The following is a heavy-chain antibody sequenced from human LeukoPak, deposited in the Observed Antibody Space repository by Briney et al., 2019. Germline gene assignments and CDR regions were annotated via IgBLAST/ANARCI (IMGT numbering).Heavy chain of an antibody. Sequence: SVKVSCKASGGTFSSYAISWVRQAPGQGLEWMGRIIPILGIANYAQKFQGRVTITADKSTSTAYMELSSLRSEDTAVYYCARWNYDILTGYYGWFDPWGQGTLVTVSS. D-gene: IGHD3-9*01. J-gene: IGHJ5*02. CDR3: ARWNYDILTGYYGWFDP. V-gene: IGHV1-69*04. CDR1: GGTFSSYA. CDR2: IIPILGIA.